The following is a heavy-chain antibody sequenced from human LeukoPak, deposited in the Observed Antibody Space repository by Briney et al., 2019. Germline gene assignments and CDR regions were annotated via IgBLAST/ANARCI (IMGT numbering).Heavy chain of an antibody. CDR2: IIPIFGTA. V-gene: IGHV1-69*13. Sequence: ASVKVSCKASGYTFTGYYMHWVRQAPGQGLEWMGGIIPIFGTADYAQKFQGRVTITADESTSTVYMKLSSLTSEDSAMYYCARHYIAPVVRSYQDAFDIWGQGTMVTVSS. J-gene: IGHJ3*02. CDR3: ARHYIAPVVRSYQDAFDI. D-gene: IGHD6-13*01. CDR1: GYTFTGYY.